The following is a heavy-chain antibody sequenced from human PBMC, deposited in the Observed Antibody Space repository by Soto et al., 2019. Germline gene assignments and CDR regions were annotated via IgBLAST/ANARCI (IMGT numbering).Heavy chain of an antibody. V-gene: IGHV3-33*01. D-gene: IGHD6-13*01. CDR2: IWYDGSNK. J-gene: IGHJ6*02. CDR1: GFTFSSYG. Sequence: QVQLVEAGGGVVQPGRSLRLSCAASGFTFSSYGMHWVRQAPGKGLEWVAVIWYDGSNKYYADSVKGRFTISRDNSKNTLYLQMNSLRAEDTAVYYCARGGGLAAAGTRRQNYYYYGMDVWGQGTTVTVSS. CDR3: ARGGGLAAAGTRRQNYYYYGMDV.